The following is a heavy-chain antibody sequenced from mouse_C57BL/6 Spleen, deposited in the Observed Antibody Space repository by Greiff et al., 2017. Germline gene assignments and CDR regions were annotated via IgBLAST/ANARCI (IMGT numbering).Heavy chain of an antibody. J-gene: IGHJ1*03. CDR3: GRWGGAGYFDV. CDR1: GYAFTNYL. CDR2: INPGSGGT. Sequence: QVQLQQSGAELVRPGTSVKVSCKASGYAFTNYLIEWVKQRPGQGLEWIGVINPGSGGTNYNEKFKGKATLTADKSSSTAYMQLSSLPSEDSAVYIGGRWGGAGYFDVWGTGTTVTVSS. V-gene: IGHV1-54*01.